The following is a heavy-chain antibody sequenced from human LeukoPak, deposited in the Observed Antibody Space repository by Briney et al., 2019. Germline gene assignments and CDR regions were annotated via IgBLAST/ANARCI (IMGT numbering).Heavy chain of an antibody. Sequence: GGSLRLSCAASGFTFSSYAMNWVRQAPGKGLEWVAAISSSSSYIYYADSVKGRFTISRDNAKKSLYLQLNSLRPEDKAVYQCARDAAATLDTSGPRTL. CDR3: ARDAAATLDT. J-gene: IGHJ5*01. CDR2: ISSSSSYI. V-gene: IGHV3-21*01. CDR1: GFTFSSYA. D-gene: IGHD2-15*01.